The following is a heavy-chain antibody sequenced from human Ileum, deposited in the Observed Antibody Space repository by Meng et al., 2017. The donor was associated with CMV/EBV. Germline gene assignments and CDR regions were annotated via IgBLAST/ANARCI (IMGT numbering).Heavy chain of an antibody. D-gene: IGHD1-14*01. V-gene: IGHV4-59*03. CDR3: ARIGIYSVFDP. J-gene: IGHJ5*02. CDR1: GVPIGSYY. Sequence: GSLRLSCTVSGVPIGSYYWSWIRQPPGKELEWIGFIFYTGSTNYNPSLKSRVAISIDTSKNQFSLNLTSVTAADTAVYYCARIGIYSVFDPWGQGTQVTVSS. CDR2: IFYTGST.